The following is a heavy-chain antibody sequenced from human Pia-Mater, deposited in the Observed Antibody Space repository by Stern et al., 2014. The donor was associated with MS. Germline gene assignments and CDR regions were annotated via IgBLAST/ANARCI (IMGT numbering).Heavy chain of an antibody. CDR2: LIIFFDNE. CDR3: ARASERSGYYPDYFQY. J-gene: IGHJ1*01. V-gene: IGHV1-69*01. CDR1: GGTFSNYA. D-gene: IGHD3-22*01. Sequence: QLVQSGPEVKQPGSSVKVSCKASGGTFSNYAISWVRQAPGQGLEWLGGLIIFFDNENYAQKFQGRVTISADESTSTAYMELSSLRSEDTAVYYCARASERSGYYPDYFQYWGQGTPVTVSS.